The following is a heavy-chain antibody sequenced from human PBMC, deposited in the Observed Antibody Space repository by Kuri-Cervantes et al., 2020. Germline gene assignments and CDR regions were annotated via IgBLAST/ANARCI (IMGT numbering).Heavy chain of an antibody. CDR2: MSGGGGST. V-gene: IGHV3-23*01. Sequence: GESLKISCAASGFTSSSYAMSWVRQAPGKGLEWVSGMSGGGGSTYYADSVKGRFTISRDNSKNTLSLQMNTLRAEDTAVYYCAKDRAVGATVLSRYYFDYWGQGTLVTVSS. CDR3: AKDRAVGATVLSRYYFDY. J-gene: IGHJ4*02. D-gene: IGHD1-26*01. CDR1: GFTSSSYA.